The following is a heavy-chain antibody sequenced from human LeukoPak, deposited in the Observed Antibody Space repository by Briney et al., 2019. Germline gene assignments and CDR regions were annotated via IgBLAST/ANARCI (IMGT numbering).Heavy chain of an antibody. Sequence: GGSLRLSCAASGFTFSSYEMNWVRQAPGKGLEWVSYISSSGSTIYYADSVKGRFTISRDNAKNSLYLQMNSLRAEDTAVYYCARGRGDDDNFLGHGAYFDSWGPGTLVTVSS. V-gene: IGHV3-48*03. J-gene: IGHJ4*02. CDR1: GFTFSSYE. D-gene: IGHD5-24*01. CDR3: ARGRGDDDNFLGHGAYFDS. CDR2: ISSSGSTI.